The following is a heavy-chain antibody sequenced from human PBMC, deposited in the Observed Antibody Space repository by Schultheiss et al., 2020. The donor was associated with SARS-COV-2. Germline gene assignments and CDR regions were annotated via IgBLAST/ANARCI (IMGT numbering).Heavy chain of an antibody. V-gene: IGHV1-69*13. CDR2: IIPIFGTA. CDR3: ARGYNRLVLDY. J-gene: IGHJ4*02. D-gene: IGHD6-19*01. CDR1: GGTFSSYA. Sequence: SVKVSCKASGGTFSSYAISWVRQAPGQGLEWMGGIIPIFGTANYAQKFQGRVTITADESTSTAYMELRSLRSDDTAVYYCARGYNRLVLDYWGQGTLVTVSS.